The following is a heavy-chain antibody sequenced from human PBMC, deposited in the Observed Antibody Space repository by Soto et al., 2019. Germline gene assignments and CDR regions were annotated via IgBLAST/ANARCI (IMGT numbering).Heavy chain of an antibody. D-gene: IGHD4-17*01. V-gene: IGHV1-3*01. CDR3: AKQHTVTTISALGF. Sequence: ASVQVSCKAAGYTFSGYVIHWLRQSPRKRLEWMGWINAGNGNTEYSQKLQDRVTITRDTSASIVYMKLSSLRSEDTSVYYCAKQHTVTTISALGFWGQGTPVTVSS. J-gene: IGHJ4*02. CDR2: INAGNGNT. CDR1: GYTFSGYV.